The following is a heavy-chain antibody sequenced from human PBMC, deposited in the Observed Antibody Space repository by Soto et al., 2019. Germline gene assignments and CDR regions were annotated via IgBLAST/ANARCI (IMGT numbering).Heavy chain of an antibody. Sequence: SLTCSVSGGSVSSAASFWSWIRQPPGKGLEWIGYIYYSGTTNYNPTLKSRVLISVDRSKNHFSLKVTSVTAADTAVYYCARVSIADDAFDIWGQGTLVTVSS. J-gene: IGHJ3*02. CDR1: GGSVSSAASF. V-gene: IGHV4-61*03. CDR2: IYYSGTT. CDR3: ARVSIADDAFDI. D-gene: IGHD6-6*01.